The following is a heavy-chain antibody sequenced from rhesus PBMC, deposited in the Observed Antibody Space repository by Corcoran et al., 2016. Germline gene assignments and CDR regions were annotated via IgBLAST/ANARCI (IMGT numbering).Heavy chain of an antibody. CDR3: ARPREYSSWYFDY. D-gene: IGHD6-13*01. CDR1: GGVISSGYYD. J-gene: IGHJ4*01. CDR2: ISSSGST. Sequence: QVQLQESGPGLVKPSENLSLTSGGSGGVISSGYYDCSWGRSAPGKGLELIGYISSSGSTSYNPSLKRRVTISRDTSKNQFSLKLSSVTAADTAVYYCARPREYSSWYFDYWGQGVLVTVSS. V-gene: IGHV4-122*02.